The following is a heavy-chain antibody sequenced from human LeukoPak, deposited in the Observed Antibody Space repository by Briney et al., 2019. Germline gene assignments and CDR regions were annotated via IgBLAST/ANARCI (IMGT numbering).Heavy chain of an antibody. CDR1: GFTFTSSA. CDR3: AAVGPILKAFDY. J-gene: IGHJ4*02. Sequence: SVKVSCKASGFTFTSSAVQWVRQARGQRLEWIGWIVVGSGNTDYAQKFQERVTITRDMSTSTVYMELSSLRSEDTAVYYCAAVGPILKAFDYWGQGTLVTVSS. CDR2: IVVGSGNT. V-gene: IGHV1-58*01.